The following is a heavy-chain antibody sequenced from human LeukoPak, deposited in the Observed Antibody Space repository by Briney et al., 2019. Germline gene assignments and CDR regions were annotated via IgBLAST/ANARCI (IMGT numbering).Heavy chain of an antibody. CDR2: IWYDGSNE. Sequence: GGSLRLSCVASGFTFRRFAMHWVRQAPGKGLEWVAVIWYDGSNERYTDSVKGRFTISRDNSKNTLYLQMNSLRIEDTAVYYCAKDMSDHYTVDYWGQGTLVTVSS. D-gene: IGHD3-16*02. V-gene: IGHV3-30-3*02. CDR1: GFTFRRFA. J-gene: IGHJ4*02. CDR3: AKDMSDHYTVDY.